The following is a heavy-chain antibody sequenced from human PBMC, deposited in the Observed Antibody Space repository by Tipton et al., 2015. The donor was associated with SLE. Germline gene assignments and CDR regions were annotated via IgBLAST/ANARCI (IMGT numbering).Heavy chain of an antibody. CDR2: IYYSGST. V-gene: IGHV4-39*07. CDR3: AGVSSFVDY. CDR1: GGSISSSSYY. J-gene: IGHJ4*02. Sequence: TLSLTCTVSGGSISSSSYYWGWIRQPPGKGLEWIGSIYYSGSTYYNPSLKSRVTISVDTSKNQFSLKRSSVTAADTAVYCCAGVSSFVDYWGQGTLEAVSS.